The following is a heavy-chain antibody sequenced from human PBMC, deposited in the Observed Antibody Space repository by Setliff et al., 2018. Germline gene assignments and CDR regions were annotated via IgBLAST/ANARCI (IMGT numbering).Heavy chain of an antibody. CDR3: ASLPYCSSTSCYLFY. D-gene: IGHD2-2*01. J-gene: IGHJ4*02. CDR2: INSDGSST. V-gene: IGHV3-74*01. Sequence: LRLSCAASALTFSDYWMHWVRQVPGKGLVWVSRINSDGSSTTYADSVKGRFTISRDNAKNTLYLQMNSLRAEDTAVYYCASLPYCSSTSCYLFYWGQGTLVTVSS. CDR1: ALTFSDYW.